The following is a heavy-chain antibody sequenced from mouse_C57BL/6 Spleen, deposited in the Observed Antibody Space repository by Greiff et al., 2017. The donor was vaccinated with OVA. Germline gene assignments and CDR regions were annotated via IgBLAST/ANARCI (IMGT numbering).Heavy chain of an antibody. V-gene: IGHV5-9-1*02. CDR2: ISSGGDYI. CDR1: GFTFSSYA. CDR3: TRGEGYHGGFAY. Sequence: EVKLMESGEGLVKPGGSLKLSCAASGFTFSSYAMSWVRQTPEKRLEWVAYISSGGDYIYYADTVKGRFTISRDNARNTLYLQMSSLKSEDTAMYYCTRGEGYHGGFAYWGQGTLVTVSA. J-gene: IGHJ3*01.